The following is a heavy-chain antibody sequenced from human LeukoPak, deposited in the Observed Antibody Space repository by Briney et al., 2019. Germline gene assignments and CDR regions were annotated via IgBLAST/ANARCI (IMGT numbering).Heavy chain of an antibody. J-gene: IGHJ3*02. CDR3: ARDPEGIAAFPGQDAFDI. CDR1: GFTFSTYA. Sequence: GRSLRLSCAASGFTFSTYAMHWVRQAAGKGLEWVAVISYDGSNKYYADSVKGRFTISRDNSKNTLYLQMNSLRAEDTAVYYCARDPEGIAAFPGQDAFDIWGQGTMVTVSS. V-gene: IGHV3-30-3*01. D-gene: IGHD6-13*01. CDR2: ISYDGSNK.